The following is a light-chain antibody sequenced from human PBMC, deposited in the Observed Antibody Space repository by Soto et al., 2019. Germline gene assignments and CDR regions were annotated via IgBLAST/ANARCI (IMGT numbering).Light chain of an antibody. Sequence: DIQMTQSPSTLSGSVGDRVTITCRASQTISSWLAWYQQKPGKAPKLLIYKASTLKSGVPSRISGSGSGTEFTLTISSLQPDDFANYYCQHYNSYSEAFGQGTKVDLK. J-gene: IGKJ1*01. CDR3: QHYNSYSEA. CDR2: KAS. CDR1: QTISSW. V-gene: IGKV1-5*03.